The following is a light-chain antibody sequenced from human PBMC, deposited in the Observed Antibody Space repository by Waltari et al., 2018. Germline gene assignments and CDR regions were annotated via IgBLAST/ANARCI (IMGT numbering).Light chain of an antibody. CDR1: QSVSRP. CDR3: QNYERLPAT. Sequence: EVVLTQSPGTLSLSPGERATLSCRASQSVSRPLVWYQHKPGQAPRLLIYVVSNRATGIPERFSGSGSGTDFSLTISRLEPEDFAVYYCQNYERLPATFGQGTRVEIK. J-gene: IGKJ1*01. CDR2: VVS. V-gene: IGKV3-20*01.